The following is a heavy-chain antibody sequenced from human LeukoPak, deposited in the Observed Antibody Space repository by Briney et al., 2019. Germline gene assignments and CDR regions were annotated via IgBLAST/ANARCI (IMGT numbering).Heavy chain of an antibody. CDR2: IYNGVNT. D-gene: IGHD6-6*01. CDR1: GASVSSASY. Sequence: NASETLSLTCTVSGASVSSASYWTWIRQPPGKGVEWIAHIYNGVNTNYNPSLKSRVTISVDTSKNQFPLRLNSVTAADTAVYYCARDSSAARLDYYGMDVWGQGTTVTVSS. CDR3: ARDSSAARLDYYGMDV. J-gene: IGHJ6*02. V-gene: IGHV4-61*01.